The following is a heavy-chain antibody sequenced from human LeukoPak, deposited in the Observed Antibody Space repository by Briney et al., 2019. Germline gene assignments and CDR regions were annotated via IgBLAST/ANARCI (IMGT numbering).Heavy chain of an antibody. CDR2: IKQDGSEK. Sequence: GGSLRLSCAASGFTFSSYWMSWVRQAPGKGLEWVANIKQDGSEKYYVDSVKGRFTISRDNAKNSLYLQMNSLRAEDTAVYYCARTYYDILTGYNPYLDYWGQGILVTVSS. J-gene: IGHJ4*02. D-gene: IGHD3-9*01. V-gene: IGHV3-7*01. CDR3: ARTYYDILTGYNPYLDY. CDR1: GFTFSSYW.